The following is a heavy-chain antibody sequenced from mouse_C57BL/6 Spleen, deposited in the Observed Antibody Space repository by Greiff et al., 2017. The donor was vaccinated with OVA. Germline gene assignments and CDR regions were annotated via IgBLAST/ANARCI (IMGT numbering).Heavy chain of an antibody. J-gene: IGHJ2*01. CDR1: GYTFTSYW. CDR3: ASYGNYDY. Sequence: VQLQQPGAELVKPGASVKLSCKASGYTFTSYWMHWVKQRPGQGLEWIGMIHPTSGSTNYNEKFKSKATLTVDKSSSTAYMQLSSLTSEDSAVYYCASYGNYDYWGKGTTLTVSS. CDR2: IHPTSGST. D-gene: IGHD2-1*01. V-gene: IGHV1-64*01.